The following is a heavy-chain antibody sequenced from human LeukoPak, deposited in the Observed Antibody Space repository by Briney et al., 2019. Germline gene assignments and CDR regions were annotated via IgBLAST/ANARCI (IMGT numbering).Heavy chain of an antibody. CDR2: VSYSGST. D-gene: IGHD5-18*01. V-gene: IGHV4-59*01. CDR3: ARENDRYGRIDY. J-gene: IGHJ4*02. CDR1: GGSISSYY. Sequence: SETLSLTCTVSGGSISSYYWSWVRQPPGKGLEWIGYVSYSGSTDYNPSLKSRVTISIDTSKNQFSLRLSSVTAADTAVYYCARENDRYGRIDYWGQGTLVTVSS.